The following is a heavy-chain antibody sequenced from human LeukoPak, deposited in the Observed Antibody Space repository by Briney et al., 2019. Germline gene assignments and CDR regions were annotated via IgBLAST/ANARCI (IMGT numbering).Heavy chain of an antibody. CDR1: GGSFSGYY. CDR2: INHSGST. J-gene: IGHJ4*02. CDR3: ARHTTSGWYQVVY. V-gene: IGHV4-34*01. Sequence: SETLSLTCAVYGGSFSGYYWSWTRQPPGKGLEWIGEINHSGSTNYNPSLKSRVTISVDTSKNQFSLKLSSVTAADTAVYYCARHTTSGWYQVVYWGQGTLVTVSS. D-gene: IGHD6-19*01.